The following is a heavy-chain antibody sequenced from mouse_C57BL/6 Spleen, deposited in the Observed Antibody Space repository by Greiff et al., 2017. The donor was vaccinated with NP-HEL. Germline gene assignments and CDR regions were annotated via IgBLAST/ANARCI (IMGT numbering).Heavy chain of an antibody. CDR2: IDPNSGGT. Sequence: QVQLQQPGAELVKPGASVKLSCKASGYTFTSYWMHWVKQRPGRGLEWIGRIDPNSGGTKYNEKFKSKATLTVDKPSSTAYMPLSSLTSEDSAVYYWARGITTVVATPYAMDYWGQGTSVTVSS. J-gene: IGHJ4*01. CDR1: GYTFTSYW. CDR3: ARGITTVVATPYAMDY. D-gene: IGHD1-1*01. V-gene: IGHV1-72*01.